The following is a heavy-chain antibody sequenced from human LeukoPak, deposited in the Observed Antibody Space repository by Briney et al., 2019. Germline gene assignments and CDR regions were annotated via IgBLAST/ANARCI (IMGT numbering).Heavy chain of an antibody. CDR1: GYTFTSYG. Sequence: GASVKVSCKASGYTFTSYGISWVRQAPGQGLEWMGWISAYNGNTNYAQKLQGRVTMTTDTSTSTAYMELRSLRSEDTAAYYCARDISVFGPGYYDSSGYYDAFDIWGQGTMVTVSS. V-gene: IGHV1-18*01. D-gene: IGHD3-22*01. J-gene: IGHJ3*02. CDR2: ISAYNGNT. CDR3: ARDISVFGPGYYDSSGYYDAFDI.